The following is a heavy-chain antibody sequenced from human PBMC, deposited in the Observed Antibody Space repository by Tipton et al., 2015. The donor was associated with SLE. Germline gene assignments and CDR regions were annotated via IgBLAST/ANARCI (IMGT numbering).Heavy chain of an antibody. Sequence: GSLRLSCTASGFTFGDYAMSWFRQAPGKGLEWVATMNQDVTEKFYVESGRGRFYISRDDAKNSVYLEMDRLRADDTAVYFCARVQRHYDARGYFQGESIKDWGQGTPVIVSS. CDR2: MNQDVTEK. CDR3: ARVQRHYDARGYFQGESIKD. V-gene: IGHV3-7*01. J-gene: IGHJ1*01. D-gene: IGHD3-16*01. CDR1: GFTFGDYA.